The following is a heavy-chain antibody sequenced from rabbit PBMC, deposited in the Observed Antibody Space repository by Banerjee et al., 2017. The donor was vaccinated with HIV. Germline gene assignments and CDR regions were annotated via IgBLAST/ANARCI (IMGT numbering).Heavy chain of an antibody. J-gene: IGHJ6*01. V-gene: IGHV1S7*01. CDR1: GFDFSTYG. CDR2: IDPVFGST. D-gene: IGHD4-1*01. CDR3: ARDLAGVIGRNFGL. Sequence: QQLEESGGGLVQPGGSLKLSCKASGFDFSTYGVSWVRQAPGKGLEWIGYIDPVFGSTYYASWVNGRFTISSHNAQNTLYLQVNSLTAADTATYFCARDLAGVIGRNFGLWGQGTLVTVS.